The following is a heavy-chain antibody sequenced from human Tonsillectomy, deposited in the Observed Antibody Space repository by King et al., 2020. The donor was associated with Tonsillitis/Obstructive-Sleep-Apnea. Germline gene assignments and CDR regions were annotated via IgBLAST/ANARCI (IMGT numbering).Heavy chain of an antibody. CDR3: AKGIGYSSSWLDY. Sequence: VQLVESGGGLVQPGGSLRLSRAASGFSFSSYAMSWVRQAPGKGLEWVSASSGVGGRTYYADSVKGRFTISRDNSKNTLYLQMNSLRDEDTAVYYCAKGIGYSSSWLDYWGQGTLVTVSS. CDR1: GFSFSSYA. CDR2: SSGVGGRT. V-gene: IGHV3-23*04. D-gene: IGHD6-13*01. J-gene: IGHJ4*02.